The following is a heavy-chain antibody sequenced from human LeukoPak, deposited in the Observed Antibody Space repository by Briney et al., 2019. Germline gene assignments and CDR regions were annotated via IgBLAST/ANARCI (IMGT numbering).Heavy chain of an antibody. J-gene: IGHJ4*02. V-gene: IGHV3-73*01. Sequence: PGGSLRLSCAASGFSFSGSAMLRVRQAPGKGLEWVGRIRSKANSYATAYAASVKGRFTISRDESKNTAYLRMNSLKTEDTAVYYCTTSLYDILTGSDYWGQGTLVTVSS. CDR1: GFSFSGSA. CDR3: TTSLYDILTGSDY. D-gene: IGHD3-9*01. CDR2: IRSKANSYAT.